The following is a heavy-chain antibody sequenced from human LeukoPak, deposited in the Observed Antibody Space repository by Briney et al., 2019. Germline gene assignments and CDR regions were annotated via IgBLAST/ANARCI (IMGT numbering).Heavy chain of an antibody. D-gene: IGHD4-17*01. CDR3: ARDGYYGDYAYFDY. J-gene: IGHJ4*02. CDR1: GFTFNTYT. Sequence: PGGSLRLSCAASGFTFNTYTMNWVRQAPGKGLEWVSYISSSGSTIYYADSVKGRFTISRDNAKNSLYLQMNSLRAEDTAVYYCARDGYYGDYAYFDYWGQGTLVTVSS. CDR2: ISSSGSTI. V-gene: IGHV3-48*04.